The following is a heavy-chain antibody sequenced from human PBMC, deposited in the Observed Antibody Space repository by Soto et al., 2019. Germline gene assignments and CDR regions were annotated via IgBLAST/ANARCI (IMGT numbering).Heavy chain of an antibody. V-gene: IGHV1-46*01. J-gene: IGHJ3*02. CDR3: ARDPTTVVTTPAFDI. CDR1: GYTFTSYY. CDR2: INPSGGST. D-gene: IGHD4-4*01. Sequence: GASVKVSCKASGYTFTSYYMHWVRQAPGQGLEWMGIINPSGGSTSYAQKFQGRVTMTRDTSTSTVYMELSSLRSEDTVVYYCARDPTTVVTTPAFDIWGQGTMVTVSS.